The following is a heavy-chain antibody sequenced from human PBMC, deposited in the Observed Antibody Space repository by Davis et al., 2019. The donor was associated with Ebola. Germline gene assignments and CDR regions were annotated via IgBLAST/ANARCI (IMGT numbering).Heavy chain of an antibody. D-gene: IGHD3-3*01. Sequence: PGGSLRLSCAASGFTFSSYWMSWVRQAPGKGLEWVANIKQDGSEKYYVDSVKGRFTISRDNAKNSLYLQMNSLRAEDTAVYYCARDLLPYDYDFWSGFLDPWGQGTLVTVSS. CDR1: GFTFSSYW. J-gene: IGHJ5*02. CDR3: ARDLLPYDYDFWSGFLDP. CDR2: IKQDGSEK. V-gene: IGHV3-7*01.